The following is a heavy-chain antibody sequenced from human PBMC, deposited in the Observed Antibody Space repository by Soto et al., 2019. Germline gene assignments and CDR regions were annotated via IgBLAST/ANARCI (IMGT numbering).Heavy chain of an antibody. CDR2: IKSRTDGGTA. CDR1: GFTFSNAW. V-gene: IGHV3-15*01. Sequence: EVQLVESGGGLVKPGESLRLSCAVSGFTFSNAWMNWARQAPGKGLEWVGRIKSRTDGGTADYAAPVKGRFTISRDDSKNTLYLQMYSLKTEDTAVYYCTTYDFWSGSSNYYYMHIWGKGTMVTVSS. D-gene: IGHD3-3*01. J-gene: IGHJ6*03. CDR3: TTYDFWSGSSNYYYMHI.